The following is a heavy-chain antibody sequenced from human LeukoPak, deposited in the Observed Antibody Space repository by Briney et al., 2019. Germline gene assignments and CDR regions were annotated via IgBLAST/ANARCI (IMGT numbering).Heavy chain of an antibody. Sequence: GGSLRLSCAASGFTFGSYAMSWVRQAPGKGLEWVSAISGSGGSTYYADSVKGRFTISRDNSKNTLYLQMNSLRAEDTAVYYCATVPSEGWDYVWGTYRLYFDYWGQGTLVTVSS. CDR2: ISGSGGST. D-gene: IGHD3-16*02. J-gene: IGHJ4*02. CDR1: GFTFGSYA. CDR3: ATVPSEGWDYVWGTYRLYFDY. V-gene: IGHV3-23*01.